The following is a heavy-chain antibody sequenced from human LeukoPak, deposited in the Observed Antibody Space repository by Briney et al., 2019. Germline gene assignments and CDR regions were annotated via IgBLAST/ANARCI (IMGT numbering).Heavy chain of an antibody. CDR1: GFTFSSFA. D-gene: IGHD6-19*01. J-gene: IGHJ2*01. Sequence: GGSLRLSCAASGFTFSSFAMHWVRQAPGKGLEWVAVISYDGINTYYVDSVKGRFTISRDISKNTLYLQMNSLRAEDTAVYYCAIAPEWVVSWYFDLWGRGTLVTVSS. CDR2: ISYDGINT. V-gene: IGHV3-30-3*01. CDR3: AIAPEWVVSWYFDL.